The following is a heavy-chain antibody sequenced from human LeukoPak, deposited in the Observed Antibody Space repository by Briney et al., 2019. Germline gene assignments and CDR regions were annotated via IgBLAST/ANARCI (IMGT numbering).Heavy chain of an antibody. V-gene: IGHV4-4*07. CDR2: IYSSGST. D-gene: IGHD3-22*01. CDR3: ARWREYYYDSSGRSLYYFDY. CDR1: GGSISSYY. Sequence: SETLSLTCTVSGGSISSYYWSWIRQPAGKGLEWIGRIYSSGSTNYNPSLKSRVTMSVDTSKNQFSLKLNSVTAADTAVYFCARWREYYYDSSGRSLYYFDYWGQGTLVTVSS. J-gene: IGHJ4*02.